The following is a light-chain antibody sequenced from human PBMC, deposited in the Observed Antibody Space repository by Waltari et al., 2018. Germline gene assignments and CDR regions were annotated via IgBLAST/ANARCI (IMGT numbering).Light chain of an antibody. CDR3: NSRDSSGNHV. V-gene: IGLV3-19*01. CDR1: SLRSDY. J-gene: IGLJ2*01. CDR2: GKN. Sequence: SSELTQDPAVSVALGQTVRITCQGDSLRSDYASWYQQKPGQAHVLVLYGKNNRPSGIPXRXSGSSSGNTASLTITGAQAEDEADYYCNSRDSSGNHVFGGGTKLTVL.